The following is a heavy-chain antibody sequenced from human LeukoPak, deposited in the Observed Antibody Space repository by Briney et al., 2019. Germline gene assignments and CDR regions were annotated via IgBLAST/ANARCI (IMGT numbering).Heavy chain of an antibody. D-gene: IGHD3-16*01. J-gene: IGHJ6*02. CDR3: AKVLGLYYYYGMGV. CDR2: ISGSGGST. CDR1: GFTFRTYA. V-gene: IGHV3-23*01. Sequence: PGGSLRLSCAASGFTFRTYAMTWVRQAPGKGLEWVSAISGSGGSTYYADSVKGRFTISRDNSKNTLYLQMNSLRAEDTAVYYCAKVLGLYYYYGMGVWGQGTTVTVSS.